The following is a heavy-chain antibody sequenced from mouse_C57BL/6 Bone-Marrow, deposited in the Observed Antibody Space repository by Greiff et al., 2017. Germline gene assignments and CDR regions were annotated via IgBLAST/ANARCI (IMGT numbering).Heavy chain of an antibody. CDR2: IYPRSGNT. J-gene: IGHJ2*01. CDR1: GYTFTSYG. Sequence: QVQLQQSGAELARPGASVKLSCKASGYTFTSYGISWVKQRTGQGLEWIGEIYPRSGNTYYNEKFKGKATLTADKSSSTAYMELRSLTSEDSAVYFCARWGWVYYFDYGGQGTTLTVSA. D-gene: IGHD1-1*02. V-gene: IGHV1-81*01. CDR3: ARWGWVYYFDY.